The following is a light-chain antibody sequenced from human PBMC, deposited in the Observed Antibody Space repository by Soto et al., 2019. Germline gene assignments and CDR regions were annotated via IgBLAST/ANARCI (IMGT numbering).Light chain of an antibody. J-gene: IGLJ2*01. Sequence: QSALTQPASVSGSPGQSITISCTGTSSDVGSYNLVSWYQQHPGKAPKLMIYEGCKRPSGVSNRFSGSKSGNTASLTISGLQAEDEADYYCCSYAGSYVVFGGGTKVTVL. CDR2: EGC. V-gene: IGLV2-23*01. CDR1: SSDVGSYNL. CDR3: CSYAGSYVV.